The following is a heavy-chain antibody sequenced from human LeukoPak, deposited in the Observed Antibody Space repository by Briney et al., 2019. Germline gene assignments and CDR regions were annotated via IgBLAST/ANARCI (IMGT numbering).Heavy chain of an antibody. CDR1: GFTFSSYA. V-gene: IGHV3-23*01. D-gene: IGHD2-2*01. J-gene: IGHJ6*02. CDR2: ISGSGGST. Sequence: GGSLRLSCAASGFTFSSYAMSWVRQAPGKGLEWVSAISGSGGSTYYADSVKGRFTISGDNSKNTLYLQMNSLRAEDTAVYYCAKHRQYQLPEYGMDVWGQGTTVTVSS. CDR3: AKHRQYQLPEYGMDV.